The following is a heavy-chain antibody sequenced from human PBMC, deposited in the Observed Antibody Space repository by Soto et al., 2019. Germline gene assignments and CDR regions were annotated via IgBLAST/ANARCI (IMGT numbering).Heavy chain of an antibody. CDR2: IYYSGST. J-gene: IGHJ3*02. D-gene: IGHD2-15*01. Sequence: QVQLQESGPGLVKPSQTLSLTCIVSGGSISSADYYWSWVRQPPGKGLEWIGYIYYSGSTYYNPSLKSRLTRSVDPSKNQFSLELSSVTAADTAVYYCARAATGWGNAFDIWGQGTMVTVSS. V-gene: IGHV4-30-4*01. CDR3: ARAATGWGNAFDI. CDR1: GGSISSADYY.